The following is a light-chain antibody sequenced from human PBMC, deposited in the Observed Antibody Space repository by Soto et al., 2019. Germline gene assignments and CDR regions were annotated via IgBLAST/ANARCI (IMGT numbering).Light chain of an antibody. J-gene: IGKJ5*01. CDR2: GAS. V-gene: IGKV3-15*01. CDR3: QQYNNWPPIT. Sequence: EIVMTQSPATLSVSPGERATLSCRASQIVSSNLAWYQQKPGQAPRLLIYGASTRATGIPARFSGSGSGTEFTLPIRRLQSEDFAVYYCQQYNNWPPITFGRGTRLEIK. CDR1: QIVSSN.